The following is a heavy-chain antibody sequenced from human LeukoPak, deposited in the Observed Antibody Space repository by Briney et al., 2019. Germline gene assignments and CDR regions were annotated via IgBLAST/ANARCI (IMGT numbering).Heavy chain of an antibody. Sequence: SETLSLTCAVYGGPSNDYSWTWIRNPPGKGLEWIGEINLRGSTTYNPSLKSRVTISLDESKNQFSLKLSSVTAADTAVYYCARAMITFGGPFDYWGQGTLVTVSS. V-gene: IGHV4-34*01. D-gene: IGHD3-16*01. CDR2: INLRGST. J-gene: IGHJ4*02. CDR1: GGPSNDYS. CDR3: ARAMITFGGPFDY.